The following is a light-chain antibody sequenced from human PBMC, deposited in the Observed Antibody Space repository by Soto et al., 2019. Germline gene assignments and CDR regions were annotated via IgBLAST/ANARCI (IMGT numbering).Light chain of an antibody. CDR1: QPINNW. V-gene: IGKV1-12*01. Sequence: DIQMTQSPSSVSASVGDRVTITCRASQPINNWVAWYQQRAGKAPNLLIYAATNLLSGVPSRFSGSGSGTDFTLTISCLQPEDFATYYCQQANAFSPAFGGGTKVDLK. J-gene: IGKJ4*01. CDR3: QQANAFSPA. CDR2: AAT.